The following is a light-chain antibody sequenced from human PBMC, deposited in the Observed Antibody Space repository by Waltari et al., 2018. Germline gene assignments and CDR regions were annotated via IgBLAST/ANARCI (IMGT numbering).Light chain of an antibody. CDR2: GAS. CDR3: QQYYGIPG. CDR1: QNIRTY. Sequence: DIQMTQSPSSLSASVGDTVTVTCRASQNIRTYLNWYQQKTAKAPKLLIYGASTLQRGVPSRFRGSASGTEFTLTVTNLQPDDFATYFCQQYYGIPGFGQGTKVEIK. V-gene: IGKV1-39*01. J-gene: IGKJ1*01.